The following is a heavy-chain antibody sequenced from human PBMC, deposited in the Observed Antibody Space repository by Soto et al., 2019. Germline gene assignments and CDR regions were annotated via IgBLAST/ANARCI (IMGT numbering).Heavy chain of an antibody. CDR1: GFTFSNYG. J-gene: IGHJ4*02. CDR3: ARDLAVAALDH. V-gene: IGHV3-33*05. CDR2: LTYHGSNT. D-gene: IGHD6-19*01. Sequence: PGGSLRLSCTASGFTFSNYGMHWVRQAPGKGLEWVAVLTYHGSNTYYADSVKGRFTISRDTPKNTLYLQMNSLRAEDTAVYYCARDLAVAALDHRGQGTLVAVSS.